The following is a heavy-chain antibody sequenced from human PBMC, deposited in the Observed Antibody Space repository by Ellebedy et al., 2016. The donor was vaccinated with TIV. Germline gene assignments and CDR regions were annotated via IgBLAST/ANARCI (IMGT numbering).Heavy chain of an antibody. D-gene: IGHD3-3*01. CDR2: INPSGGST. CDR1: GYTFTNYN. Sequence: AASVKVSCKPSGYTFTNYNMHWARQAPGQGLEWMGMINPSGGSTTYALKFRGRVTMTKDTSTSTLNMELSSLRFEDTAVYYCERSLEWLPGDYWGQGTLVTVSS. J-gene: IGHJ4*02. CDR3: ERSLEWLPGDY. V-gene: IGHV1-46*01.